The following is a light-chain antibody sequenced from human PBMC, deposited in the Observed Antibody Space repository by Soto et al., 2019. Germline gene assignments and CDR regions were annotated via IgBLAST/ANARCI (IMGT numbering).Light chain of an antibody. CDR3: QQYYDYSWT. J-gene: IGKJ1*01. V-gene: IGKV1-5*03. CDR2: KAS. CDR1: QSIGDW. Sequence: DIPMTQSPSTLSASVGDRVTITCRASQSIGDWLAWFQQKPGKAPKLLIYKASNLESGVPSTFSGGASGTEFTLTISSLQPDDFGTYFCQQYYDYSWTFGQGTKVDIK.